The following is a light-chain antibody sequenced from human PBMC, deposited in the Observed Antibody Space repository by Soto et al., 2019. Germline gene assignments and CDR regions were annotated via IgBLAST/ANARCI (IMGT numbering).Light chain of an antibody. CDR1: SSDIGTYNY. V-gene: IGLV2-14*01. Sequence: QSALTQPASVSGSPGQSITISCTGTSSDIGTYNYVSWYHQYPGKTPKLLIYEVKNRPSGVSNRFSGSKSGNTASLTISGLQAEDEADYYRSSYTSGSTVVFGGGTKLTVL. CDR3: SSYTSGSTVV. J-gene: IGLJ2*01. CDR2: EVK.